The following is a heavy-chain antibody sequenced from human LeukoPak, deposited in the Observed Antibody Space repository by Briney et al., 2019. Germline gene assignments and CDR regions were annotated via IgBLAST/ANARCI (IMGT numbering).Heavy chain of an antibody. CDR1: GFTFSIYS. CDR3: AKDRRYYYGSGSYLIDYYMDV. CDR2: IRYDGSNK. D-gene: IGHD3-10*01. V-gene: IGHV3-30*02. J-gene: IGHJ6*03. Sequence: GGSLRLSCAVSGFTFSIYSINWVRQAPGKGLEWVAFIRYDGSNKYYADSVKGRFTISRDNSKNTLYLQMNSLRAEDRAVYYCAKDRRYYYGSGSYLIDYYMDVWGKGTTVTISS.